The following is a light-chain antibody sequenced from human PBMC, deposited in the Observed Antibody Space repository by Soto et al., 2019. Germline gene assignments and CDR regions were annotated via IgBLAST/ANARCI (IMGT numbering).Light chain of an antibody. CDR1: QSVDNN. J-gene: IGKJ5*01. Sequence: THPASTLSLPAKPTATLSFRASQSVDNNVAWYQQKPGQAPRLLIVGSFARATGIPARFSGSRSGSEFTLTISGLQSEDFAVYCCQKYGRPPIHFGQGTRLKI. V-gene: IGKV3-15*01. CDR3: QKYGRPPIH. CDR2: GSF.